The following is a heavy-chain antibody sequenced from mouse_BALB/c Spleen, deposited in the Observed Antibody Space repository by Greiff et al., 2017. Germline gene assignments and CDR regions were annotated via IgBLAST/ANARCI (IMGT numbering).Heavy chain of an antibody. CDR2: IDPANGNT. CDR1: GFNIKDTY. J-gene: IGHJ2*01. V-gene: IGHV14-3*02. Sequence: EVQLQQSGAELVKPGASVKLSCTASGFNIKDTYMHWVKQRPEQGLEWIGRIDPANGNTKYDPKFQGKATITADTSSHTAYLQLSSLSPADTAVYFCAISGSNFDYWGQGTTLTVSA. CDR3: AISGSNFDY.